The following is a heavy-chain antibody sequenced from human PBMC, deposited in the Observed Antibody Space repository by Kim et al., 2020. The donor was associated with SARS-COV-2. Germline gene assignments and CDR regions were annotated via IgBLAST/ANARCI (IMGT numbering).Heavy chain of an antibody. CDR2: INHSGST. V-gene: IGHV4-34*01. CDR3: ARASPLLRYFDWSPASDWFDP. D-gene: IGHD3-9*01. CDR1: GGSFSGYY. J-gene: IGHJ5*02. Sequence: SETLSLTCAVYGGSFSGYYWSWIRQPPGKGLEWIGEINHSGSTNYNPSLKSRVTISVDTSKNQFSLKLSSVTAADTAVYYCARASPLLRYFDWSPASDWFDPWGQGTLVTVSS.